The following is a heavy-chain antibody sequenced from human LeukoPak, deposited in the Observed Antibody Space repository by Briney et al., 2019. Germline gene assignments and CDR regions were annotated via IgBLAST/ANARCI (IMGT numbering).Heavy chain of an antibody. CDR1: GFTFRSYS. V-gene: IGHV3-21*01. J-gene: IGHJ4*02. D-gene: IGHD1-26*01. CDR3: ARVSYSLNYYGFDY. Sequence: GGSLRLSCAVSGFTFRSYSMSWVRQAPGKGLEWVSSISSSSSYIYYADSVNGRFTISRDHAKKSLYLQMNSVRAEDTAVYYWARVSYSLNYYGFDYWGQGALVTVSS. CDR2: ISSSSSYI.